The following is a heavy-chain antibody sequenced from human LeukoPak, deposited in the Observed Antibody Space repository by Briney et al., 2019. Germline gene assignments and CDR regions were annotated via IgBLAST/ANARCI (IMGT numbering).Heavy chain of an antibody. CDR1: GFTFSSYT. V-gene: IGHV3-23*01. J-gene: IGHJ4*02. CDR3: AREIQVSIAVAAVDY. Sequence: GGSLRLSCAASGFTFSSYTMSWVRQAPGKGLEWVSAISGSGSNTYYADSVKGRFTISRDNAKNSLYLQMNSLRAEDTAVYYCAREIQVSIAVAAVDYWGQGTLVTVSS. CDR2: ISGSGSNT. D-gene: IGHD6-19*01.